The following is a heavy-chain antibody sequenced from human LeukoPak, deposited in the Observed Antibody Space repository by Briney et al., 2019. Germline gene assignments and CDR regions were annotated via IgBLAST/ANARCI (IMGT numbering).Heavy chain of an antibody. CDR1: GGSFSGYY. CDR3: ASVGTMVYAIP. J-gene: IGHJ4*02. Sequence: SETLSLTCAVYGGSFSGYYWSWIRQPPGKGLEWIGEINHSGSTIYNPSLKSRVTISVDTSKNQFSLKLSSVTAADTAVYYCASVGTMVYAIPWGQGTLVTVSS. V-gene: IGHV4-34*01. CDR2: INHSGST. D-gene: IGHD2-8*01.